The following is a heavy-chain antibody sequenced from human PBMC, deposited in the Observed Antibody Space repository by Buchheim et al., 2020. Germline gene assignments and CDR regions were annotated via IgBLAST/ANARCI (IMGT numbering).Heavy chain of an antibody. CDR1: GFTFSSYG. D-gene: IGHD3-3*01. CDR2: ISYDGSNK. Sequence: QVQLVESGGGVVQPGRSLRLSCAASGFTFSSYGMHWVRQAPGKGLEWVAVISYDGSNKYYADSVKGRFTISRDNSKHTLYLQMNSLRAEDTAVYYFSKDSTYDFWSGYYHYYGMDVWGQGTT. CDR3: SKDSTYDFWSGYYHYYGMDV. V-gene: IGHV3-30*18. J-gene: IGHJ6*02.